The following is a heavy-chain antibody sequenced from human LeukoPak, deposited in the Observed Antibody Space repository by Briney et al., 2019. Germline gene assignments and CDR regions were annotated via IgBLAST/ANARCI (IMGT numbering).Heavy chain of an antibody. CDR3: ARRRYYDGSGYLE. D-gene: IGHD3-22*01. CDR2: IYYSGRT. J-gene: IGHJ1*01. V-gene: IGHV4-39*01. CDR1: GDSVSRSDSY. Sequence: PSETLSLTCSVSGDSVSRSDSYCDWIRHPPGKGLEWIGTIYYSGRTYYSPSLKSRVTMSVDPSNNQFSLNLRSVTAADTALYYCARRRYYDGSGYLEWGQGTLLSVSS.